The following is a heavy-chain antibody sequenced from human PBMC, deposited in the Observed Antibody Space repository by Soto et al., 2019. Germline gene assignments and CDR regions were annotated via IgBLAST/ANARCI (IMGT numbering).Heavy chain of an antibody. V-gene: IGHV3-53*01. CDR1: GFTVSSNY. D-gene: IGHD1-1*01. J-gene: IGHJ6*02. CDR3: ARGKDATTWENYYYYGMDV. Sequence: EVQLVESGGGLIQPGGSLRLSCAASGFTVSSNYMSWVRQAPGKGLEWVSVIYSGGSTYYADSVKGRFTISRDNSKNTLYLQMNSLRAEDTAVYYCARGKDATTWENYYYYGMDVWGQGTTVTVS. CDR2: IYSGGST.